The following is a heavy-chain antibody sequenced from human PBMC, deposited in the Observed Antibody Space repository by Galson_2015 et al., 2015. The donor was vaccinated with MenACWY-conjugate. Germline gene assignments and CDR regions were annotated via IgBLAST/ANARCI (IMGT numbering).Heavy chain of an antibody. J-gene: IGHJ3*01. D-gene: IGHD3-16*01. CDR3: VHIVITYGGLSGDDAFDV. CDR1: GFSLTTSGVA. V-gene: IGHV2-5*02. CDR2: IYWDDGR. Sequence: PALVKPTQTLTLTCTFSGFSLTTSGVAVGWIRQPPGKALEWLALIYWDDGRRHSPSLRTRLAITKDTSRNQVVFTMANMDPVDTATYYCVHIVITYGGLSGDDAFDVWGLGTVVTVSS.